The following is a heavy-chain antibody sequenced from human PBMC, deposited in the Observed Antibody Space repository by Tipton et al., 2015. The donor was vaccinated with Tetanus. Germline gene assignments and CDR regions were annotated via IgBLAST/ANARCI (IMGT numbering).Heavy chain of an antibody. CDR1: GDSINAFY. Sequence: GLVKPSETLSLTCSVSGDSINAFYWTWLRQPPGRSLEWIGNIDGAASSTYNPTFKNRVTIFRDLSKNQFSLRLTSVTAADTAIYYCARERGSGSYPLDYWGRGTLVTVSA. V-gene: IGHV4-59*01. CDR3: ARERGSGSYPLDY. CDR2: IDGAASS. J-gene: IGHJ4*02. D-gene: IGHD3-10*01.